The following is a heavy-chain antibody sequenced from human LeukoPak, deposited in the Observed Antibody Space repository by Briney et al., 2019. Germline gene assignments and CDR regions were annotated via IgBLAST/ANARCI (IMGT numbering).Heavy chain of an antibody. V-gene: IGHV4-39*07. CDR3: ARGEGTGYSSGWYLTPYYFDY. CDR2: IYYSGST. CDR1: GGSISSSSYY. J-gene: IGHJ4*02. Sequence: SETLSLTCTVSGGSISSSSYYWGWIRQPPGKGLEWIGSIYYSGSTYYNPSLKSRVTISVDTSKNQSSLKLSSVTAADTAVYYCARGEGTGYSSGWYLTPYYFDYWGQGTLVTVSS. D-gene: IGHD6-19*01.